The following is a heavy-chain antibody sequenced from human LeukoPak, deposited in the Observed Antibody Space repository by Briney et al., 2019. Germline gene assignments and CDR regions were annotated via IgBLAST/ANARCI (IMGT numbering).Heavy chain of an antibody. Sequence: GGSLRLSCAASGFTFSDYYMSWIRQAPGKGLEWVSYISSSGSTIYYADSVKGRFTISRDNAKNSLYLQMNSLRAEDTAVYYCASRPYQPRHYYYYMDVWGKGTTVTVSS. V-gene: IGHV3-11*01. CDR1: GFTFSDYY. D-gene: IGHD2-2*01. CDR3: ASRPYQPRHYYYYMDV. J-gene: IGHJ6*03. CDR2: ISSSGSTI.